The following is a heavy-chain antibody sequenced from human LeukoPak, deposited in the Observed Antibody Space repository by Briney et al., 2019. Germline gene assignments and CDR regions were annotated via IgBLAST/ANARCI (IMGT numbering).Heavy chain of an antibody. CDR3: ARDDVVVPAANYFDY. CDR2: IKQDGSEK. V-gene: IGHV3-7*01. J-gene: IGHJ4*02. Sequence: PGGSLRLSCAASGFTSSSYWMSWVRQAPGKGLEWVANIKQDGSEKYYVDSVKGRFTISRDNAKNSLYLQMNSLRAEDTAVYYCARDDVVVPAANYFDYWGQGTLVTVSS. CDR1: GFTSSSYW. D-gene: IGHD2-2*01.